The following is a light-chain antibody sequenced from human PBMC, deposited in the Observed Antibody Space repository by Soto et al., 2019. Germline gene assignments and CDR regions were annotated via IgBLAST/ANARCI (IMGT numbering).Light chain of an antibody. J-gene: IGKJ1*01. CDR2: AAS. Sequence: DIQVTQSPSSLSASVGDRVTITCRASQSISNYLNWFQQKPMKAPKLLIYAASSLQGGVSSRFSGSGSGTDFTLTITTLQREDFATYYCQQAYSAPWTFGQGTRVEIK. CDR3: QQAYSAPWT. CDR1: QSISNY. V-gene: IGKV1-39*01.